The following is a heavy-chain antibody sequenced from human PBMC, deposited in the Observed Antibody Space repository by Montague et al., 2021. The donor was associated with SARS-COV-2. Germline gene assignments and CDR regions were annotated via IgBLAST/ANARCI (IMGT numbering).Heavy chain of an antibody. CDR3: ARASGDYYYHYYGMDV. CDR1: GGSISSSNW. V-gene: IGHV4-4*02. D-gene: IGHD4-17*01. CDR2: IYHSGST. J-gene: IGHJ6*02. Sequence: SETLSLTCAVSGGSISSSNWWSWVRQPPGKGLEWIGEIYHSGSTNYNPSLKSRVTISIDKSKNQFSLKLSSVTAADTAVYYCARASGDYYYHYYGMDVWGQGTTVTVSS.